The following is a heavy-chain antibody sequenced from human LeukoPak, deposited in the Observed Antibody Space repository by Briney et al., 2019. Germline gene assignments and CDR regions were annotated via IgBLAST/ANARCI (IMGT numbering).Heavy chain of an antibody. V-gene: IGHV4-39*07. Sequence: KTSETLSLTCTVSGGSISSSSYYWGWIRQPPGKGLEWIGSIYYSGSTYYNPSLKSRVTISVDTSKNQFSLKLSSVTAADTAVYYCARVRGGQLWSEYYFDYWGQGTLVTVSS. CDR1: GGSISSSSYY. CDR3: ARVRGGQLWSEYYFDY. CDR2: IYYSGST. D-gene: IGHD5-18*01. J-gene: IGHJ4*02.